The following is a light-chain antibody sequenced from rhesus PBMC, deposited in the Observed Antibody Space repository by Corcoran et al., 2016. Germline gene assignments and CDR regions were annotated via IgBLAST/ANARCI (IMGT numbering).Light chain of an antibody. Sequence: DIQMTQSPSALSASVGDRVTISCRASQNIYSNLAWYQQKPGKAPKLLIFAASSLQTGIPSRFSGSGSGTDFTLTISSLQPEDSAAYYCQQYDDLPYSFGQGTKVEIK. CDR3: QQYDDLPYS. V-gene: IGKV1S8*01. CDR1: QNIYSN. J-gene: IGKJ2*01. CDR2: AAS.